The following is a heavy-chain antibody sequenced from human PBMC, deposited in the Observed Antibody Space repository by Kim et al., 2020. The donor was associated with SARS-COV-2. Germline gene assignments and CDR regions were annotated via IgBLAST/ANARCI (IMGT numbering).Heavy chain of an antibody. D-gene: IGHD3-3*01. CDR2: MNPNSGNT. Sequence: ASVKVSCKASGYTFTSYDINWVRQATGQGLEWMGWMNPNSGNTGYAQKFQGRVTMTRNTSISTAYMELGSLRSEDTAVYYCARAVRGSGFGVVIIRAYYMDVWGKGTAVTVSS. J-gene: IGHJ6*03. CDR3: ARAVRGSGFGVVIIRAYYMDV. CDR1: GYTFTSYD. V-gene: IGHV1-8*01.